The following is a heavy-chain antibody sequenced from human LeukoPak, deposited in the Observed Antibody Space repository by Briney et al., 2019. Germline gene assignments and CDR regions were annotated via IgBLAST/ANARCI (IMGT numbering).Heavy chain of an antibody. D-gene: IGHD1-1*01. V-gene: IGHV4-59*12. J-gene: IGHJ3*02. CDR1: GGSISSYY. CDR3: ARGLDKAAFDI. Sequence: SETLSLTCTVSGGSISSYYWNWIRQPPGKGLEWIGYIFYSGSTNYNPSLKSRVTMSVDTSKNQFSLKLSSVTAADTAVYYCARGLDKAAFDIWGQGTMVTVSS. CDR2: IFYSGST.